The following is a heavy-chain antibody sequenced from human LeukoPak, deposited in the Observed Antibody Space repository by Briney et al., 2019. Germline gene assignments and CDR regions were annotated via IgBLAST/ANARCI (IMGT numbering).Heavy chain of an antibody. Sequence: SVKVSCKASGGTFSSYAISWVRQAPGQGLEWKRGIIPIFGTANYAQKFQGRVTITTDESTSTAYMELSSLRSEDTAVYYCARGTVTTGYYYYYMDVWGKGTTVTVSS. CDR3: ARGTVTTGYYYYYMDV. CDR2: IIPIFGTA. J-gene: IGHJ6*03. CDR1: GGTFSSYA. D-gene: IGHD4-17*01. V-gene: IGHV1-69*05.